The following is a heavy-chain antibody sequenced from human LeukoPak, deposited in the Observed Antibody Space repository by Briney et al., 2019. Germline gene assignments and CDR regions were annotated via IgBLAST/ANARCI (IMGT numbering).Heavy chain of an antibody. CDR2: IRSDGGNK. J-gene: IGHJ3*02. V-gene: IGHV3-30*02. CDR3: AKGLHSGSYLDALDI. CDR1: GFTFSTYA. D-gene: IGHD1-26*01. Sequence: GRSLRLSCAASGFTFSTYAMHWVRQAPGKGLEWMALIRSDGGNKYYTDSVKGRFTISRDNSKNTLYLQMNGLRVEDTAVYYCAKGLHSGSYLDALDIWGQGTTVTVFS.